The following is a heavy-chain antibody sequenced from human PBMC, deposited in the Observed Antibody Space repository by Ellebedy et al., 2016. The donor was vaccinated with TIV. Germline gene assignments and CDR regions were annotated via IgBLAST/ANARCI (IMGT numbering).Heavy chain of an antibody. CDR3: AKDAWQKARISWEHDY. V-gene: IGHV3-30*18. D-gene: IGHD5-24*01. CDR2: VLYAGNNQ. Sequence: PGGSLRLSCVGSGFTFKTAWMSWVRQAPGKGLEWVAVVLYAGNNQYYADSVKGRFTISRDNSRNTVYLHMNSLTTEDTAVYYCAKDAWQKARISWEHDYWGQGTLVTVSS. J-gene: IGHJ4*02. CDR1: GFTFKTAW.